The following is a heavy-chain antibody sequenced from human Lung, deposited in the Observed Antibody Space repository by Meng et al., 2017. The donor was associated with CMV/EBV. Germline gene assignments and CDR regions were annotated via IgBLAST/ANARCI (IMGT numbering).Heavy chain of an antibody. CDR3: ARTRIEVEPDGRKIKYYNYGMDV. Sequence: ASVXVSCKASGYTFTTYDINWVRQATGQGLEWMGWMNPNSGNTGYAQKFQGRVTLTRVTSISTAYMELSSLTSDDTAVYYCARTRIEVEPDGRKIKYYNYGMDVWXQGTTVTVSS. J-gene: IGHJ6*02. CDR1: GYTFTTYD. D-gene: IGHD2-2*01. V-gene: IGHV1-8*01. CDR2: MNPNSGNT.